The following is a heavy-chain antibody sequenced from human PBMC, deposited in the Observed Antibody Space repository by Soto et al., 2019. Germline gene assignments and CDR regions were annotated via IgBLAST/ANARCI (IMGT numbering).Heavy chain of an antibody. CDR3: ARDKIQGAPDYLDS. CDR1: GFTFNSNA. CDR2: ISYDGRVQ. J-gene: IGHJ4*02. V-gene: IGHV3-30*04. Sequence: QEQLVESGGDVVQPGRSLRLSCAASGFTFNSNAMHCVRQAPGKGLEWVPVISYDGRVQQYTDPVKGRFSISRDDSKNILYLQMNSLRDEDTAFYYCARDKIQGAPDYLDSWGQGTLVTVSS.